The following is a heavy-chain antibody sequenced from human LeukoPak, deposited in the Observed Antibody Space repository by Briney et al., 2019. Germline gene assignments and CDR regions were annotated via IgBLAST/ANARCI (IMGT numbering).Heavy chain of an antibody. J-gene: IGHJ6*02. CDR2: ISGSGGST. CDR3: AKVDCSSTSCYAFDPYYYYGMDV. Sequence: GGSLRPSCAPSGFTFSSYAMSWVRQAPGEGLEWVSAISGSGGSTYYADSVKGRFTISRDNSKNTLYLQMNSLRAEDTAVYYCAKVDCSSTSCYAFDPYYYYGMDVWGQGTTVTVSS. CDR1: GFTFSSYA. D-gene: IGHD2-2*01. V-gene: IGHV3-23*01.